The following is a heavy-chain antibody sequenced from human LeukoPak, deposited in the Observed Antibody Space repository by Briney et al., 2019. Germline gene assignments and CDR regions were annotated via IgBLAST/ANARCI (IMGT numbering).Heavy chain of an antibody. D-gene: IGHD1-26*01. V-gene: IGHV3-30*18. CDR2: ISYDGSNK. CDR3: AKAPSGSYNYYYYVDV. J-gene: IGHJ6*03. Sequence: PGRSLRLSCAASGFTFSSYGMHWVRQAPGKGLEWVAVISYDGSNKYYADSVKGRFTISRDNSKNTLYLQMNSLRAEDTAVYYCAKAPSGSYNYYYYVDVWGKGTTVTVSS. CDR1: GFTFSSYG.